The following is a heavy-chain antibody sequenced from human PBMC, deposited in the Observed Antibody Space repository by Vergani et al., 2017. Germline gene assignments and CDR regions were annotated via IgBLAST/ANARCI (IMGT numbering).Heavy chain of an antibody. J-gene: IGHJ5*02. V-gene: IGHV3-33*01. Sequence: QVQLVESGGGVVQPGRSLRLSCAASGFTFNQYGMHWVRQAPGKGLEWVAVTWYDGNNNQYADSVKGRFTISRDNSKSTMYLQMNSLRDEDTGVYYCASDWRLLYNRFDPWGQGTLVTVSS. CDR2: TWYDGNNN. CDR1: GFTFNQYG. D-gene: IGHD1-14*01. CDR3: ASDWRLLYNRFDP.